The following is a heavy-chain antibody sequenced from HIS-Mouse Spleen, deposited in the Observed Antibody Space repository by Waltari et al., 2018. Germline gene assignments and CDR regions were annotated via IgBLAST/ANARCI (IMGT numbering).Heavy chain of an antibody. Sequence: QVQLVESGGGVVQPGRSLRLSCAASGFTFSSDGMHWVRKAPGKGLEWVAVISYDGSNKYYADSVKGRFTISRDNSKNTLYLQMNSLRAEDTAVYYCAKDKHHAFDYWGQGTLVTVSS. CDR1: GFTFSSDG. CDR3: AKDKHHAFDY. V-gene: IGHV3-30*18. J-gene: IGHJ4*02. CDR2: ISYDGSNK.